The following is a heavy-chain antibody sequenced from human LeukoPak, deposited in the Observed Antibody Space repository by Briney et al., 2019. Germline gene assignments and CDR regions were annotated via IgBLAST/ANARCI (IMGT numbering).Heavy chain of an antibody. D-gene: IGHD1-1*01. CDR2: INPSGGST. V-gene: IGHV1-46*01. CDR3: ARHSTPGTNLNWFDP. J-gene: IGHJ5*02. CDR1: GYTFTSYY. Sequence: GASVKVSCKASGYTFTSYYMHWVRQAPGQGLEWMGIINPSGGSTSYAQKFQGRVTMTRDTSTSTVYMELSSLRSEDTAVYYCARHSTPGTNLNWFDPWGQGTLVTVSS.